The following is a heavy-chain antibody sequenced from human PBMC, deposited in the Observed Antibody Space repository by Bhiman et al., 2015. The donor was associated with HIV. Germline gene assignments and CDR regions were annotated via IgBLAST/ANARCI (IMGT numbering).Heavy chain of an antibody. D-gene: IGHD6-19*01. CDR1: GLTFSDYG. CDR2: IQFDGTNK. V-gene: IGHV3-30*02. J-gene: IGHJ3*02. Sequence: QLHLVESGGGVVQPGRSLRLSCAASGLTFSDYGMHWVRQAPGKGLEWVAFIQFDGTNKYYVDSVKGRFTISRDNSKNTLYLQMNSLRAEDMAVYFCAGWYFYDDAFDIWGQGTMVIVSS. CDR3: AGWYFYDDAFDI.